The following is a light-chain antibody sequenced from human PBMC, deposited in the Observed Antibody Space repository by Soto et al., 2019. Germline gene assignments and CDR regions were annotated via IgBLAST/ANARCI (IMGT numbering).Light chain of an antibody. Sequence: EIVLTQTPGTLSLSPGERATLSCRASQSVTSSHLAWYQQKPGQAPRLLIYGASTRATGIPDRVSGSGSDTDFSLTIRRLDPEDFAMYYCLLYFSPDRYTFGPGTKVQIK. CDR1: QSVTSSH. V-gene: IGKV3-20*01. J-gene: IGKJ2*01. CDR3: LLYFSPDRYT. CDR2: GAS.